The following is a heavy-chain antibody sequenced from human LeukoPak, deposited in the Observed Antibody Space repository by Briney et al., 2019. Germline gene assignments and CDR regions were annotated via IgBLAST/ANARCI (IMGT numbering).Heavy chain of an antibody. D-gene: IGHD3-10*01. CDR3: ARGSLVHYYGSGSYRIRAGFDY. Sequence: RASVKVSCKASGGTFSSYAISWVRQAPGQGLEWMGGIIPIFGTANYAQKFQGRVTITADESTSTAYMELSSLRSEDTAVYYCARGSLVHYYGSGSYRIRAGFDYWGQGTLVTVSS. J-gene: IGHJ4*02. CDR2: IIPIFGTA. CDR1: GGTFSSYA. V-gene: IGHV1-69*13.